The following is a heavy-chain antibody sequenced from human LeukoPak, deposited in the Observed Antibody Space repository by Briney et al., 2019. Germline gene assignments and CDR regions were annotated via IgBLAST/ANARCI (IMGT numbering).Heavy chain of an antibody. CDR3: ARGVLWFGELLEDYFDY. Sequence: SQTLSLTCAISGDSVSSNSAAWNRIRQSPSRGLEWLGRTYYRSKWYNDYAVSVKSRITINPDTSKNQFSLQLNSVTPEDTAVYYCARGVLWFGELLEDYFDYWGQGTLVTVSS. CDR2: TYYRSKWYN. J-gene: IGHJ4*02. V-gene: IGHV6-1*01. D-gene: IGHD3-10*01. CDR1: GDSVSSNSAA.